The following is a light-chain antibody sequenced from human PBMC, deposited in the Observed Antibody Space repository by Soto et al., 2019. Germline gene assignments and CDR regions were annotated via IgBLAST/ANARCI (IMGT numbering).Light chain of an antibody. CDR1: SSNIGAGYD. Sequence: QSVLTQPPSVSGAPGQRVTISCTGSSSNIGAGYDVHWYQQLPGTAPKLLIYGNSNRPSGIPDRFSGSKSGTSASLAITGLQAEDEADYYCKSYDSSLSGFFGTGTKVTVL. J-gene: IGLJ1*01. CDR2: GNS. V-gene: IGLV1-40*01. CDR3: KSYDSSLSGF.